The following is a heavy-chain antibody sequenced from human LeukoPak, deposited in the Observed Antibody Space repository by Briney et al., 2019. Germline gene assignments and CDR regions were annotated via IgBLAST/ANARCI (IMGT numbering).Heavy chain of an antibody. CDR3: ARGPQWLNY. CDR1: GDIVSSDSAT. Sequence: SQTLSLTCAISGDIVSSDSATWNWIRQSPSRGLEWLGRTYYRSKWYSAYAVSVKSRISINSDTSKNQFSLQLNSATPEDTAIYYCARGPQWLNYWGQGTLVTVSS. V-gene: IGHV6-1*01. CDR2: TYYRSKWYS. J-gene: IGHJ4*02. D-gene: IGHD6-19*01.